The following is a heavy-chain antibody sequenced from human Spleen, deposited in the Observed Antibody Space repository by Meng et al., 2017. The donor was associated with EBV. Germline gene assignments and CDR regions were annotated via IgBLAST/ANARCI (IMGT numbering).Heavy chain of an antibody. J-gene: IGHJ4*02. V-gene: IGHV1-69*01. CDR3: ARESGRGYTPDF. CDR1: GSNFSNYA. D-gene: IGHD3-10*01. CDR2: IIPDFGTP. Sequence: VQVVGAGAEGKIPASSVNVSCKVSGSNFSNYAINWVRQAPGQGLEWIGGIIPDFGTPDYAPNYQDRVTITADESTSTAYMELNSLTTEDTAIYYCARESGRGYTPDFWGQGTLVTVSS.